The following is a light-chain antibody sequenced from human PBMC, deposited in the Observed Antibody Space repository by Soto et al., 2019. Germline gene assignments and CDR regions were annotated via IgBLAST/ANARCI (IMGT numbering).Light chain of an antibody. J-gene: IGKJ1*01. CDR2: GTS. CDR3: QQYGSSSWT. V-gene: IGKV3-20*01. Sequence: EIVLTQSPGTLSLSPGERATLSCRASQSVSSSYLAWYQQKPGQAPRLHIYGTSSRATAIPDRFSGSGSGTDFTLTISRLEPEDFAVYYCQQYGSSSWTFGQGTKVEIK. CDR1: QSVSSSY.